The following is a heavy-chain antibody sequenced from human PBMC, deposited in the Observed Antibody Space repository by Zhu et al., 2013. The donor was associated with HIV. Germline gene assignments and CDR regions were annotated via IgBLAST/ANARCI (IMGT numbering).Heavy chain of an antibody. CDR1: GGSVSSGSYY. D-gene: IGHD6-13*01. V-gene: IGHV4-61*01. CDR2: IYYSGST. CDR3: ARSASFPWVPQQPYFDY. J-gene: IGHJ4*02. Sequence: QVQLQESGPGLVKPSETLSLTCTVSGGSVSSGSYYWSWIRQPPGKGLEWIGYIYYSGSTNYNPSLKSRVTISVDTSKNQFSLKLTSVTAADTAVYYCARSASFPWVPQQPYFDYWGQGTLVTVSS.